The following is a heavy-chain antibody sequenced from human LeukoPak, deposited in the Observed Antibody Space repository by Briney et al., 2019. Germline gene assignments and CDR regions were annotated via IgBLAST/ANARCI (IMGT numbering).Heavy chain of an antibody. CDR1: GYTFTSYY. CDR3: AKEKAAGLVG. Sequence: GASVKVSCKASGYTFTSYYMHWVRQAPGQGLEWMGGIIPIFGTANYAQKFQGRVTITADKSTSTAYMELSSLRAEDTALYYCAKEKAAGLVGWGQGTLVTVSS. J-gene: IGHJ4*02. D-gene: IGHD6-13*01. CDR2: IIPIFGTA. V-gene: IGHV1-69*06.